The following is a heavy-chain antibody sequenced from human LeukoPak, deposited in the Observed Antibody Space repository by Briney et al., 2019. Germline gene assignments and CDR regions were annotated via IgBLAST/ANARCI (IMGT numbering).Heavy chain of an antibody. CDR2: IYTSGST. CDR1: GGSISSGSYY. CDR3: ARASYINSDFWSGYYNNWFDP. Sequence: SETLSLTCTVSGGSISSGSYYWSWIRQPAGKGLEWIGRIYTSGSTNYNPSLKSRVTISVDTSKNQFSLKLSSVTAADTAVYYCARASYINSDFWSGYYNNWFDPWGQGTLVTVSS. D-gene: IGHD3-3*01. J-gene: IGHJ5*02. V-gene: IGHV4-61*02.